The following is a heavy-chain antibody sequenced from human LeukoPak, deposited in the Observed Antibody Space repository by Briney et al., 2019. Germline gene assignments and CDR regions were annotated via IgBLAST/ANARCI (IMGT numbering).Heavy chain of an antibody. J-gene: IGHJ6*04. CDR1: GFTFGSYA. V-gene: IGHV3-23*01. Sequence: GGSLRLSCAASGFTFGSYARSWVRQAPGKGLEWVSAISGSGGSTYYADSVKGRFTISRDNSKNTLYLQMNRLRAEDTAVYYCAKRIAAAGTFYGMDVWGKGTTVTVSS. CDR3: AKRIAAAGTFYGMDV. CDR2: ISGSGGST. D-gene: IGHD6-13*01.